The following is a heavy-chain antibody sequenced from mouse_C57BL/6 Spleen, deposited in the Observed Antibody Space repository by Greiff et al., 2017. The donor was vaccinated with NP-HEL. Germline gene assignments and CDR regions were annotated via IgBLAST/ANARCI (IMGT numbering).Heavy chain of an antibody. CDR3: ARESKPNTKLVEGGFDD. V-gene: IGHV1-69*01. J-gene: IGHJ3*01. D-gene: IGHD1-1*01. CDR1: GFTFTSYW. CDR2: IDPSDSTT. Sequence: QVQLQQPGAELVMPGASVKLSCKASGFTFTSYWMHWLKQRPGQGLEWIGGIDPSDSTTNYNQKFQGKSTLTVDKSSGTAYLQLSSLTSEESAVYDSARESKPNTKLVEGGFDDWGQGTLVTVCA.